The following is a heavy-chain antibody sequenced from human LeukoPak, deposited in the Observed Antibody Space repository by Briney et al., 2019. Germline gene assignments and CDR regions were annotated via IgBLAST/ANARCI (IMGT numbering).Heavy chain of an antibody. J-gene: IGHJ4*02. CDR1: GFTFSSYW. V-gene: IGHV3-74*01. Sequence: PGGSLRLSCAASGFTFSSYWMHWVRQAPGKGLVWVSRINSDGSSTSYADSVKGRFTISRDNAKNTLYLQMNSLRAEDTAVYYCARGPTLYGSGPVLDYWGQGTLVSVSS. CDR3: ARGPTLYGSGPVLDY. D-gene: IGHD3-10*01. CDR2: INSDGSST.